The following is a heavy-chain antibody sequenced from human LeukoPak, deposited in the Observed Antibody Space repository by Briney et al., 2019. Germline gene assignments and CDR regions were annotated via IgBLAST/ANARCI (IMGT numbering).Heavy chain of an antibody. CDR3: ATPAGERPAAFDI. J-gene: IGHJ3*02. V-gene: IGHV1-24*01. D-gene: IGHD7-27*01. CDR1: GYTLTELS. Sequence: ASVKVSCKVSGYTLTELSMHWVRQAPGKGLEWMGGFDPEDGETIYAQKFQGRVTMTEDTSTDTAYMELSSLRSEDTAVYYCATPAGERPAAFDIWGQRTMVTVSS. CDR2: FDPEDGET.